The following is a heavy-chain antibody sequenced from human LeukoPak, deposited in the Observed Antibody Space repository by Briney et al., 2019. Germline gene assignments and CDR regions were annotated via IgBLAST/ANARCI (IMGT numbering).Heavy chain of an antibody. CDR1: GFTFSSYG. Sequence: PGGSLRLSCAASGFTFSSYGMHWVRQAPGKGLEWVAVISYDGSDKYFGDSVKGRFTTSRDNSMNTLYLQMNSLRAEDTAVYYCAKDLDKAAAGYYFDYWGQGTLVTVSS. D-gene: IGHD6-13*01. J-gene: IGHJ4*02. CDR3: AKDLDKAAAGYYFDY. V-gene: IGHV3-30*18. CDR2: ISYDGSDK.